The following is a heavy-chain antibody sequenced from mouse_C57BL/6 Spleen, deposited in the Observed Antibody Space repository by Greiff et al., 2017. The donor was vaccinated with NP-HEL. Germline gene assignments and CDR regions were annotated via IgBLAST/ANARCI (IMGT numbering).Heavy chain of an antibody. CDR2: ISSGGSYT. V-gene: IGHV5-6*01. D-gene: IGHD1-1*01. CDR1: GFTFSSYG. J-gene: IGHJ2*01. CDR3: AVITTVVENFDY. Sequence: EVMLVESGGDLVKPGGSLKLSCAASGFTFSSYGMSWVRQTPDKRLEWVATISSGGSYTYYPDSVKGRFTISRDNAKNTLYLQMSSLKSEDTAMYYCAVITTVVENFDYWGQGTTLTVSS.